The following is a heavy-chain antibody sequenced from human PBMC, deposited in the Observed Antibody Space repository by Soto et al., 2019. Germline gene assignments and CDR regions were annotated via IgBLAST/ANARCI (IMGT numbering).Heavy chain of an antibody. Sequence: SETLSLTCAVYGGSFSGYYWSWIRQPPGKGLEWIGEINHSGSTNYNPSLKSRVTISVDTSKNQFSLKLSSVTAADTAVYYCARGQGGMLHHYYYYGMDVWGQGPTVTVSS. CDR2: INHSGST. D-gene: IGHD2-15*01. CDR3: ARGQGGMLHHYYYYGMDV. V-gene: IGHV4-34*01. CDR1: GGSFSGYY. J-gene: IGHJ6*02.